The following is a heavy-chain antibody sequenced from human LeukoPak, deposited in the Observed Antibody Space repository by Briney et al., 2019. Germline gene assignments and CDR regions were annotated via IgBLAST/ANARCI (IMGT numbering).Heavy chain of an antibody. CDR3: ARDRQYYDFWSGSRDYYYYYMDV. D-gene: IGHD3-3*01. J-gene: IGHJ6*03. CDR2: IIPIFGTA. CDR1: GYTFTSYD. V-gene: IGHV1-69*13. Sequence: SVKVSCKASGYTFTSYDINWVRQASGRGLEWMGWIIPIFGTANYAQKFQGRVTITADESTSTAYMELSSLRSEDTAVYYCARDRQYYDFWSGSRDYYYYYMDVWGKGTTDTVSS.